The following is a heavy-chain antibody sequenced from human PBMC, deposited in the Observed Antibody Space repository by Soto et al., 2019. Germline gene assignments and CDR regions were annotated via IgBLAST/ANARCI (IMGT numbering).Heavy chain of an antibody. CDR2: IVSGGGNK. Sequence: GGSLRLSCAASGFTFSSYGMHWVRQAPGKGLEWVSVIVSGGGNKYYADSVKGRFTISRDNSKNTLYLQMNSLRAEDTAVYYCANRREVRGPLDYWGQGTLVTVSS. CDR1: GFTFSSYG. D-gene: IGHD3-10*01. V-gene: IGHV3-NL1*01. J-gene: IGHJ4*02. CDR3: ANRREVRGPLDY.